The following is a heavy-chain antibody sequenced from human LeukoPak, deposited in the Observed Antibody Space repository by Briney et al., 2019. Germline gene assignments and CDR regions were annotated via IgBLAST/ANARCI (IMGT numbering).Heavy chain of an antibody. J-gene: IGHJ4*02. D-gene: IGHD3-10*01. CDR2: IYHSGST. V-gene: IGHV4-38-2*01. CDR1: GYSISRGYY. Sequence: SETLSLTCAVSGYSISRGYYWGWIRQPPGKGLEWIGSIYHSGSTYYNPSLKSRVTISVDTSENQFSLKVRSVTAADTAVYYCAGWFGELLSLFAYWGQGTLVTVSS. CDR3: AGWFGELLSLFAY.